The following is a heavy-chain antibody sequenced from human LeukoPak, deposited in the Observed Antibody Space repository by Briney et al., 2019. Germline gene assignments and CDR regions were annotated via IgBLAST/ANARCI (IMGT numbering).Heavy chain of an antibody. J-gene: IGHJ4*02. D-gene: IGHD2-21*01. CDR2: IKHDGSDA. Sequence: GGSLRLSCAASGFPFSSYWMTWVRQTPGKGLEWVANIKHDGSDAYYADSVSGRLTVSRDNAKNSLYLQMNSLRAEDTAVYYCVKGGRMHILDHWGQGALVTVSP. CDR1: GFPFSSYW. CDR3: VKGGRMHILDH. V-gene: IGHV3-7*01.